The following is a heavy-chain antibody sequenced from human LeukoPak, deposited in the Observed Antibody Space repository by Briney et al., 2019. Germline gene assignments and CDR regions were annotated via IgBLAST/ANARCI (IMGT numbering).Heavy chain of an antibody. CDR2: ISSSGSTI. V-gene: IGHV3-48*03. CDR1: GFTFSSYE. D-gene: IGHD3-16*01. Sequence: GGSLRLSYAASGFTFSSYERNWVRQAPGKGLEWVSYISSSGSTIYYADSVKGRFIISRDNAKNSLYMQMNSMRAADTAVYYCARDSVRYYDYVWGSSGFDYWGQGTLVTVSS. J-gene: IGHJ4*02. CDR3: ARDSVRYYDYVWGSSGFDY.